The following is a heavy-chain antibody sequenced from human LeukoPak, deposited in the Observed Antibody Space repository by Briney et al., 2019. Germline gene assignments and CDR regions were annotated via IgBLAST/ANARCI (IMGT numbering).Heavy chain of an antibody. CDR2: ISDSGVS. CDR3: ARQLRLDYYDSSGYYSDS. CDR1: GGSFNGYY. D-gene: IGHD3-22*01. J-gene: IGHJ4*02. Sequence: SETLSLTCTVSGGSFNGYYWSWIRQSPGKGLESIGFISDSGVSNTSPSLKSRVTISLDTSKKQFSLKLRSVTAADTALYYCARQLRLDYYDSSGYYSDSRGQGTLVTVSS. V-gene: IGHV4-59*08.